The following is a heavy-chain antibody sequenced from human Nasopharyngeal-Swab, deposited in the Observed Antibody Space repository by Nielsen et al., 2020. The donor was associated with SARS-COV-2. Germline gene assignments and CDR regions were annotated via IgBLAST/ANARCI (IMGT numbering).Heavy chain of an antibody. CDR3: AKGMDSSGFHGFDI. Sequence: GESLKISCTASGFTFSSYAMNWVRQAPGKGLEWVSTINYNSGITYSADSARGRFTIFRDNSENTLFLQMNSLMAEDTAMYFCAKGMDSSGFHGFDIWGQGTMVTVSS. D-gene: IGHD6-19*01. J-gene: IGHJ3*02. V-gene: IGHV3-23*01. CDR1: GFTFSSYA. CDR2: INYNSGIT.